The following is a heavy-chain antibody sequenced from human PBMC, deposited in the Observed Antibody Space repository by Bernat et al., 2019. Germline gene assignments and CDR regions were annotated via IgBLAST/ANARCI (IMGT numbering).Heavy chain of an antibody. Sequence: QVQLVESGGGVVQPGRSLRLSCAASGFTFSSYGMHWVRQAPAKGLEWVAVIWYDGSNKYTADTGKGRFTISRDNSKNTLYLQMNSLRAEDTAVYYCARETYSSSWHYYYYYGMDVWGQGTTVTVSS. CDR1: GFTFSSYG. V-gene: IGHV3-33*01. J-gene: IGHJ6*02. D-gene: IGHD6-13*01. CDR3: ARETYSSSWHYYYYYGMDV. CDR2: IWYDGSNK.